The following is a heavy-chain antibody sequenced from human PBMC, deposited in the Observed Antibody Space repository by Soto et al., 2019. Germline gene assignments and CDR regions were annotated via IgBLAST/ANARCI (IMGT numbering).Heavy chain of an antibody. CDR2: IIPIFGTA. CDR3: ARGYCSSTSCPADIYYGMDV. V-gene: IGHV1-69*13. J-gene: IGHJ6*02. Sequence: SVKVSCKASGGTFSSYAISWVRQAPGQGLEWMGGIIPIFGTANYAQKFQGRVTITADESTSTAYMELSSLRSEDTAVYYCARGYCSSTSCPADIYYGMDVWGQGTTVTVSS. D-gene: IGHD2-2*01. CDR1: GGTFSSYA.